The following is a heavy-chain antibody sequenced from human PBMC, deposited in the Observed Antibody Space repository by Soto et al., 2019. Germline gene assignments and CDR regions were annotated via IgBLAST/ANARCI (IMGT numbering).Heavy chain of an antibody. D-gene: IGHD2-8*01. Sequence: GGSLRLSCAASGFTFSNAWMNWVRQAPGKGLEWVGRIKSKTDGGTTDYAAPVKGRFTISRDDSKNTLYLQMNSLKTEDTAVYYCTTHGLGEDIVLMVYAMLLDYWGQGTLVTVSS. CDR3: TTHGLGEDIVLMVYAMLLDY. V-gene: IGHV3-15*07. CDR1: GFTFSNAW. CDR2: IKSKTDGGTT. J-gene: IGHJ4*02.